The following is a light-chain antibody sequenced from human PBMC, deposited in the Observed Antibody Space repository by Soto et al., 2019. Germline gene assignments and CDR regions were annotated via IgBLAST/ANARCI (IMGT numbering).Light chain of an antibody. V-gene: IGLV2-23*01. CDR2: EGS. Sequence: QSALTQPASVSGSPGQSITISCTGTSSDVGSYNFVSWYQQHPGKAPKLMIYEGSKRPSGVSSRFSGSKSGNTASLTISGLQAEDETDYHCCSYAGSATLYVFGTGTKVTV. CDR1: SSDVGSYNF. CDR3: CSYAGSATLYV. J-gene: IGLJ1*01.